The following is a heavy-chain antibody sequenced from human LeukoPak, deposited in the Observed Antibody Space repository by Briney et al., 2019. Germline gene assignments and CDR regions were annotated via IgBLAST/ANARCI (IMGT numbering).Heavy chain of an antibody. CDR1: GGTFSSYA. D-gene: IGHD5-24*01. CDR3: ARGERWLQFETYDY. CDR2: IIPILGIA. V-gene: IGHV1-69*04. J-gene: IGHJ4*02. Sequence: ASVKVSCKASGGTFSSYAISWARQAPGQGLEWMGRIIPILGIASHAQKFQGRVTITADKSTSTAYMELSSLRSEDTAVYYCARGERWLQFETYDYWGQGTLITVSS.